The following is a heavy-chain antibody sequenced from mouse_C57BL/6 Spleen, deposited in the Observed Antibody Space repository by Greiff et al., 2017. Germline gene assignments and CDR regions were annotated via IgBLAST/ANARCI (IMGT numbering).Heavy chain of an antibody. CDR2: INPSNGGT. D-gene: IGHD1-1*01. CDR1: GYTFTSYW. V-gene: IGHV1-53*01. Sequence: VQLQQSGTELVKPGASVKLSCKASGYTFTSYWMHWVKQRPGQGLEWIGNINPSNGGTNYNEKFKSKATLTVDKSSSTAYMQLSSLTSEDSAVYYCARGRYYYGSSYVYWGQGTTLTVSS. J-gene: IGHJ2*01. CDR3: ARGRYYYGSSYVY.